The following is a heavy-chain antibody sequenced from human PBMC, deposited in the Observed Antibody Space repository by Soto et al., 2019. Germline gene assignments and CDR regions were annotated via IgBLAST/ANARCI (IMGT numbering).Heavy chain of an antibody. CDR3: ARQWVRYSENWFDP. CDR1: GGSISSGDYY. CDR2: IYYSGST. Sequence: PSETLSLTCTVSGGSISSGDYYWSWIRQPPGKGLEWIGYIYYSGSTYYNPSLKSRVTISVDTSKNQFSLKLSSVTAADTAVYYCARQWVRYSENWFDPWGQGTLVTVSS. D-gene: IGHD1-26*01. V-gene: IGHV4-30-4*01. J-gene: IGHJ5*02.